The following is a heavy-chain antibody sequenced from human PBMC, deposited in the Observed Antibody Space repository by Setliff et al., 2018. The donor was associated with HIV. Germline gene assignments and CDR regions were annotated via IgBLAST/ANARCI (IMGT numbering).Heavy chain of an antibody. Sequence: GGSLRLSCVASGFTFSNAWMTWLRRAPGRGLEWVANIKQDGSDMHYIESVKGRFTIFRDNAKNSVFLQMNSLRAEDTGVYYCATQTGFYNSHWYDYWGQGTMVTVSS. J-gene: IGHJ4*02. CDR3: ATQTGFYNSHWYDY. V-gene: IGHV3-7*01. CDR2: IKQDGSDM. D-gene: IGHD6-13*01. CDR1: GFTFSNAW.